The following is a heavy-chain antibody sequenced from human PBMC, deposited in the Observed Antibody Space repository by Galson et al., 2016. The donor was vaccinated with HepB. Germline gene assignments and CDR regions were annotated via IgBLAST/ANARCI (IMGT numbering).Heavy chain of an antibody. V-gene: IGHV3-66*01. CDR2: MYRGGRT. CDR1: GFNVSDYH. Sequence: SLRLSCAASGFNVSDYHMSWVRQAPGQGLEWVSVMYRGGRTGYRGPVKGRFTISRDNSKNTLYLRMNSLRAEDTAVYFCAADSASAAHSYWGQGTLVAVSS. J-gene: IGHJ4*02. D-gene: IGHD2-2*01. CDR3: AADSASAAHSY.